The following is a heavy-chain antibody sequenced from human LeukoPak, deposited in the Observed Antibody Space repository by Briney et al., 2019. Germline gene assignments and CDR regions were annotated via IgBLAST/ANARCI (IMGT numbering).Heavy chain of an antibody. CDR1: GFTFSSYA. Sequence: GGSLSLSCAASGFTFSSYAMSWVRQAPGRGLEWVSAISGSGGSTYYADSVKGRFTISRDNSKNTLYLQMNSLRAEDTAVYYCAKGPRGSVDPWGQGTLVTVSS. CDR3: AKGPRGSVDP. D-gene: IGHD6-25*01. CDR2: ISGSGGST. J-gene: IGHJ5*02. V-gene: IGHV3-23*01.